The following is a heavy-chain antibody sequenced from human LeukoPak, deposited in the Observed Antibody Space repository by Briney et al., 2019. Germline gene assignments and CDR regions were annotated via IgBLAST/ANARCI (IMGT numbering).Heavy chain of an antibody. Sequence: PSETLSRTCTVSGGSISSYYWSWIRQPPGKGLEWIGNIYYSGSTNYNPSHKSRVTISVDTSKNQFSLKLSSVTAADTAVYYCARHDYGDYEGWFDPWGQGTLVTVSS. V-gene: IGHV4-59*08. CDR3: ARHDYGDYEGWFDP. CDR1: GGSISSYY. CDR2: IYYSGST. J-gene: IGHJ5*02. D-gene: IGHD4-17*01.